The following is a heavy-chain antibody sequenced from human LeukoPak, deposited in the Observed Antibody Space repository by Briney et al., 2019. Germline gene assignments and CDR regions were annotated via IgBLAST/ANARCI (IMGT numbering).Heavy chain of an antibody. D-gene: IGHD3-10*01. Sequence: GGSLRLSCAASGFTFSSYAMHWVRRAPGKGLEWVAVISYDGSNKYYADSVKGRFTISRDNSKNTLYLQMNSLGAEDTAVYYCARDLRGGSGSYYTIWFDPWGQGTLVTVSS. CDR3: ARDLRGGSGSYYTIWFDP. J-gene: IGHJ5*02. V-gene: IGHV3-30-3*01. CDR1: GFTFSSYA. CDR2: ISYDGSNK.